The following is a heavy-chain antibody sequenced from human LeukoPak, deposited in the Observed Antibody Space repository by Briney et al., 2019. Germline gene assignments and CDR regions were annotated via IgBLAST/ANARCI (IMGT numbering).Heavy chain of an antibody. Sequence: ASVKFSCKASGGTFSSYAISWVRQAPGQGLEWMGGIIPIFGTANYAQKFQGRVTITADESTSTAYMELSSLRSEDTAVYYCARAGGYCGRISCPYYFDYWGQGSLVAVSS. CDR1: GGTFSSYA. CDR3: ARAGGYCGRISCPYYFDY. CDR2: IIPIFGTA. J-gene: IGHJ4*02. V-gene: IGHV1-69*13. D-gene: IGHD2-15*01.